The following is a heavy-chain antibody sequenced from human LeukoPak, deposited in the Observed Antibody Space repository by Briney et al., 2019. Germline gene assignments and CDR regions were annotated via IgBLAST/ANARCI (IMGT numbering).Heavy chain of an antibody. CDR3: MRDYMGWFDP. CDR2: ISLDGSTE. J-gene: IGHJ5*02. D-gene: IGHD3-10*01. CDR1: GFNLSNFQ. V-gene: IGHV3-30-3*01. Sequence: PGRSLRLSCVASGFNLSNFQMYWVRQAPGKGLEWVSIISLDGSTEFYADSVKGRFTISRDTASNTMHLEMNNLRIEDTAVYYCMRDYMGWFDPWGQGSLVTVSS.